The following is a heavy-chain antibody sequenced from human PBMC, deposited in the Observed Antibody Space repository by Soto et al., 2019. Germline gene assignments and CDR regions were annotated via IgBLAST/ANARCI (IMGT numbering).Heavy chain of an antibody. CDR2: LKSDGSTT. J-gene: IGHJ6*03. CDR3: ARDLRTERYYYMDV. CDR1: GFTFSSYW. Sequence: GGSLRLSCAASGFTFSSYWMYWVRQAPGKGLVWVSRLKSDGSTTSYADSVKGRFTISRDNAKNTLYLQMNSLRAEDTAVYYCARDLRTERYYYMDVWGKGTTVTVSS. V-gene: IGHV3-74*01.